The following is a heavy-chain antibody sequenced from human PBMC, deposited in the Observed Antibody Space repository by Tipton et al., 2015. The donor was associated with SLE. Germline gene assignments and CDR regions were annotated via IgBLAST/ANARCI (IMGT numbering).Heavy chain of an antibody. D-gene: IGHD6-19*01. CDR1: GGSISSHY. CDR2: IYYSGST. J-gene: IGHJ5*02. Sequence: TLSLTCTVSGGSISSHYWGWIRQPPGKGLEWIGSIYYSGSTYYNPSLKSRVTISVDTSKNQFSLKLSSVTAADTAVYYCARDKGIAVGRFDPWGQGTLVTVSS. CDR3: ARDKGIAVGRFDP. V-gene: IGHV4-39*07.